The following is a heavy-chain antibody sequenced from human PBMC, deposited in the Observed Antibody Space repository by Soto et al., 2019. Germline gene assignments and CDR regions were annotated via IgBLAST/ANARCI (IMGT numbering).Heavy chain of an antibody. Sequence: GGSLSLSGEAAGSTFSGYWMSWRRQAPGKGLEWVANIKQDGSEKYYVDAVKGRFTISRDNAKNSLYLQMNSLRAEDTAVYYCARVKLERPYFAYWGQGTLVPVSS. V-gene: IGHV3-7*01. CDR3: ARVKLERPYFAY. CDR2: IKQDGSEK. CDR1: GSTFSGYW. D-gene: IGHD1-1*01. J-gene: IGHJ4*02.